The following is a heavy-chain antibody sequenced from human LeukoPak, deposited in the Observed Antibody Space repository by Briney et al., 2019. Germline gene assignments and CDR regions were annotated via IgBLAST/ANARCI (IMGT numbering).Heavy chain of an antibody. J-gene: IGHJ4*02. V-gene: IGHV3-66*01. D-gene: IGHD3-10*01. CDR3: ARDHYGNY. Sequence: GGSLRPSCAASGFTVSSNYMSWVRQAPGKGLEWVSVIYSGGSTYYADSVKGRFTISRDNSKNTLYLQMNSLRAEDTAVYYCARDHYGNYWGQGTLVTVSS. CDR1: GFTVSSNY. CDR2: IYSGGST.